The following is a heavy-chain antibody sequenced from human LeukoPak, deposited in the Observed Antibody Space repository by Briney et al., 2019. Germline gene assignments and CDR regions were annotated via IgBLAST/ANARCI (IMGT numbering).Heavy chain of an antibody. J-gene: IGHJ4*02. Sequence: TGGSLRLSCVGSGFTFSGYAMSWVRQAPGKGLEWVSTISDNGGRTYYADSVKGRFTISRDNSKNTLFLQMNSLRAEDSAVYYCATDREGDPSAYYLVGGQGTLITVSS. CDR2: ISDNGGRT. D-gene: IGHD3-22*01. CDR3: ATDREGDPSAYYLV. CDR1: GFTFSGYA. V-gene: IGHV3-23*01.